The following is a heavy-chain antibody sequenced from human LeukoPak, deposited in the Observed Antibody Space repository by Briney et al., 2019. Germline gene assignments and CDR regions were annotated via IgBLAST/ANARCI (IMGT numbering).Heavy chain of an antibody. Sequence: GGSLRLSCVASGITFSSHWMNWVRQAPGKGLEWVADIKQDGSEKFYVDSVKGRFTISRDNSRNTLYLQMNSLRAGDTAVYYCARDRAKVIATLMEWGQGTLATVSS. D-gene: IGHD2-21*01. V-gene: IGHV3-7*01. CDR3: ARDRAKVIATLME. CDR1: GITFSSHW. CDR2: IKQDGSEK. J-gene: IGHJ4*02.